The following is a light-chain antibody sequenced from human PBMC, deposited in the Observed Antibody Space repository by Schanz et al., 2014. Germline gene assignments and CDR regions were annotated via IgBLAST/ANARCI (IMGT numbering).Light chain of an antibody. CDR1: QGISNF. CDR2: AAS. V-gene: IGKV1-27*01. CDR3: QNYKSAPLT. J-gene: IGKJ5*01. Sequence: DIQMTQSPSSLSAFVGDRVTISCRATQGISNFLAWYQRNPGKVPKLLIYAASTLQSGVPSRFSGSDSGTDFTLTISSLQPEDVATYYCQNYKSAPLTFGQGTRLEIK.